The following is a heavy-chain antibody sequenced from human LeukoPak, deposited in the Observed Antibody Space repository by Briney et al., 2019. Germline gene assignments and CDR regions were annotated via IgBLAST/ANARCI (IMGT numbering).Heavy chain of an antibody. CDR1: GGSFSGYY. D-gene: IGHD3-22*01. CDR3: ARGGERITMIVVVLPTRRNYFDY. CDR2: INHSGST. Sequence: SETLSLTCAVYGGSFSGYYWSWIRQPPGKGLEWIGEINHSGSTNYNPSLKSRVTISVDTSKNQFSLKLSSVTAADTAVYYCARGGERITMIVVVLPTRRNYFDYWGQGTLVTVSS. J-gene: IGHJ4*02. V-gene: IGHV4-34*01.